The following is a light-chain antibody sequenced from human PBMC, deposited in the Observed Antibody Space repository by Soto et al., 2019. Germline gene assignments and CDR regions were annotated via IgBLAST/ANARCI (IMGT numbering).Light chain of an antibody. J-gene: IGLJ3*02. CDR3: GSWDDSLNGWV. CDR1: SSNIGSKS. CDR2: SNN. V-gene: IGLV1-44*01. Sequence: QSALTQPPSASGTPGQRVSISCSGSSSNIGSKSVNWYQHLPGTAPKLLINSNNQRPSGVPDRFSGSKSGTSASLAISGLQSDDEADYYCGSWDDSLNGWVFGGGTKLTVL.